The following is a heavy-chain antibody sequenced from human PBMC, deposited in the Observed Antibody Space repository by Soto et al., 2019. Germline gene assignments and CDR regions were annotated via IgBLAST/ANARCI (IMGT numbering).Heavy chain of an antibody. CDR3: AKAYFVWSSEQPYYFDY. D-gene: IGHD3-16*01. Sequence: PGGSLRLSCAASRFTFSSYGMHWVRQAPGKGLEWVAVIWYDGSNKYYADSVKGRFTISRDNSKNTLYLQMNSLRAEDTAVYYCAKAYFVWSSEQPYYFDYWGQGTLVTVS. V-gene: IGHV3-33*06. J-gene: IGHJ4*02. CDR2: IWYDGSNK. CDR1: RFTFSSYG.